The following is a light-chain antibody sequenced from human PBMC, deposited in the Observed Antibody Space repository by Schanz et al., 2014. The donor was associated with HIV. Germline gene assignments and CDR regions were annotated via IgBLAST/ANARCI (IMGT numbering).Light chain of an antibody. CDR1: SSDVGGYKY. J-gene: IGLJ2*01. Sequence: QSVLTQPASVSGSPGQSITISCTGTSSDVGGYKYVSWYQQYPGKAPKLIIFDVDNRPSGVSWRFSASKSGNTASLTISGLQAEDEADYYCSSYTSSSTLVAFGGGTKLTVL. V-gene: IGLV2-14*01. CDR2: DVD. CDR3: SSYTSSSTLVA.